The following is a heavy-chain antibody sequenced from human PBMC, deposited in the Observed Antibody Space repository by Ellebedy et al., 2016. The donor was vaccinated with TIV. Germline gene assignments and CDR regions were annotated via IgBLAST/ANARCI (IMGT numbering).Heavy chain of an antibody. CDR2: MSYSGST. J-gene: IGHJ4*02. D-gene: IGHD3-22*01. Sequence: MPSETLSLTCTVSGGSIRTSIYYWGWIRQPPGKGLEWIGTMSYSGSTYYNPSLKSRVTISVDTSKNQFSLKLSSVTAADTAVYYCARQYNYGTSGYYVDYWGQGTLLTVSS. CDR1: GGSIRTSIYY. CDR3: ARQYNYGTSGYYVDY. V-gene: IGHV4-39*01.